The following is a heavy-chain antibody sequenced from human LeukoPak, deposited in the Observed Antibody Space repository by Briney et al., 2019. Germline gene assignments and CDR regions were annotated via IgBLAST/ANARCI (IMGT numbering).Heavy chain of an antibody. D-gene: IGHD3-10*01. Sequence: GASVKVSCKASGYTFTSYDINWVRQATGQGLEWMGWMNPNSGNTGYAQKFQGRVTMTRNTSISTAYMELSSLRSEDTAVYYCARGSLYYYGSGSYSPVDYWGQGTLVTVSS. CDR3: ARGSLYYYGSGSYSPVDY. J-gene: IGHJ4*02. CDR1: GYTFTSYD. V-gene: IGHV1-8*01. CDR2: MNPNSGNT.